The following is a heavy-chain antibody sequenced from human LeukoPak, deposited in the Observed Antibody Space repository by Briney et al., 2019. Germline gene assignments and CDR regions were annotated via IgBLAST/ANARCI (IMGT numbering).Heavy chain of an antibody. CDR1: GFTFSSYA. V-gene: IGHV3-23*01. Sequence: PGGSLRLSCAASGFTFSSYAMSWVRQAPGKGLEWVSAISGSGGSTYYADSVKGRFTISRDNSKNTLYLQMNSLRAEDTAVYYGAKSVGYDFWSGYYWGQGTLVTVSS. D-gene: IGHD3-3*01. J-gene: IGHJ4*02. CDR3: AKSVGYDFWSGYY. CDR2: ISGSGGST.